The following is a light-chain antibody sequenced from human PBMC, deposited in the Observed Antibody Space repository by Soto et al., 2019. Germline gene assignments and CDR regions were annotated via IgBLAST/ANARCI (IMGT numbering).Light chain of an antibody. Sequence: QSVLTQPPSASGSPGQSVTISCTGTSSDVGGYNYLSWYQHRPGKAPQLIIYEVTKRPSGVRNRFFGSKSGNTASLTVSGLQAEDEADYFCMSYAGMYTYVFGTGTKLTVL. V-gene: IGLV2-8*01. CDR1: SSDVGGYNY. CDR2: EVT. J-gene: IGLJ1*01. CDR3: MSYAGMYTYV.